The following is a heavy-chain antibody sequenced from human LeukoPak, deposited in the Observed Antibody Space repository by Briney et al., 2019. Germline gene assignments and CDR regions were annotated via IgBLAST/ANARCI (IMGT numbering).Heavy chain of an antibody. CDR2: ISSSSGYT. CDR3: ARGRGSGWYVDY. Sequence: GGSLRLSCAASGFTFSDYYMTWIRQAPGKGLDWVSYISSSSGYTNYADSVKGRFTISRDNARNLLYLQMNSLRAEDTAVYYCARGRGSGWYVDYWGEGTLGTLSS. V-gene: IGHV3-11*05. CDR1: GFTFSDYY. J-gene: IGHJ4*02. D-gene: IGHD6-19*01.